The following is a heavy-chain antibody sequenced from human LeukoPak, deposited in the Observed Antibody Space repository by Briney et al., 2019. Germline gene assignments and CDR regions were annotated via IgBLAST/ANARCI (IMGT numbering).Heavy chain of an antibody. CDR1: GFTVSSNY. J-gene: IGHJ1*01. CDR3: SRDPNGDYVGAFDFQR. CDR2: IYSGGST. V-gene: IGHV3-53*01. D-gene: IGHD4-17*01. Sequence: GGSLRLSCAASGFTVSSNYMSWVRQAPGKGLEWVSLIYSGGSTYYAASVRGRFTISRDNSKNTLYLQMNSLRAEDTAIYYCSRDPNGDYVGAFDFQRWGQGTLVTVSS.